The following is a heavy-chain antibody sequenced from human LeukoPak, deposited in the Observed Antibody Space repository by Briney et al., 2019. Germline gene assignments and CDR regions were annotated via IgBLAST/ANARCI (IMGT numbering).Heavy chain of an antibody. CDR1: GYTFTSYG. D-gene: IGHD4-17*01. V-gene: IGHV1-18*01. CDR3: ARVTVGYGDYQSFDY. J-gene: IGHJ4*02. CDR2: FSAYNGNT. Sequence: ASVKVSCKASGYTFTSYGISWVRQAPGQGLEWMGWFSAYNGNTNYAQKLQGRVTMTTAPATSTAYMELRSLRSDNTAVYYCARVTVGYGDYQSFDYWGQGTLVTVSS.